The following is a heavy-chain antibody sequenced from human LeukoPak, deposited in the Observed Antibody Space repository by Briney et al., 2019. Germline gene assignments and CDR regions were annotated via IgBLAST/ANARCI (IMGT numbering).Heavy chain of an antibody. J-gene: IGHJ6*03. V-gene: IGHV4-38-2*01. CDR1: GYSISSGYY. D-gene: IGHD3-10*01. CDR3: ATYGSGSPNYYMDV. Sequence: SETLSLTCAVSGYSISSGYYWGWFRQPPGKGLEWFGSIYHSGSTYYNPSLKSRVTISVDTSKNQFSLKLSSVTAADTAVYYCATYGSGSPNYYMDVWGKGTTVTVSS. CDR2: IYHSGST.